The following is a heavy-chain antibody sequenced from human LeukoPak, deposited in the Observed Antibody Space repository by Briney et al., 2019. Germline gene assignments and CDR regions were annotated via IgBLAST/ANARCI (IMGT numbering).Heavy chain of an antibody. V-gene: IGHV4-59*01. Sequence: KASETLSLTCTVSGGSISSYYWSWIRQPPGKGLEWIGYIYYSGSTNYNPSLKSRVTISVDTSKNQFSLKLSSVTAADTAVYYCARGLEWLLYFDYWGQGTLDTVSS. CDR1: GGSISSYY. CDR2: IYYSGST. J-gene: IGHJ4*02. CDR3: ARGLEWLLYFDY. D-gene: IGHD3-3*01.